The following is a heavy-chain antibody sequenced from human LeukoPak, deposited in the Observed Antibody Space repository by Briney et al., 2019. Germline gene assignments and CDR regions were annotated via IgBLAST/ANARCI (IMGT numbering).Heavy chain of an antibody. Sequence: ASVKVSCKASGGTFSSYAISWVRQAPGQGLEWMGWIIPIFGTANYAQKFQGRVTITADESTSTAYMELSSLRSEDTAVYYCARAGPYCSSTSCYYYYGMDVWGQGTTVTVSS. CDR2: IIPIFGTA. CDR1: GGTFSSYA. J-gene: IGHJ6*02. CDR3: ARAGPYCSSTSCYYYYGMDV. D-gene: IGHD2-2*01. V-gene: IGHV1-69*01.